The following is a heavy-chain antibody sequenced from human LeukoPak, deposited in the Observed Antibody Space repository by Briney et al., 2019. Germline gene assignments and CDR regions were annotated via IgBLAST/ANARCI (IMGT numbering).Heavy chain of an antibody. CDR1: GYTFTGYY. Sequence: ASVKVSCKASGYTFTGYYMHWVRQAPGQGLERMGWINPNSGGTNYAQKFQGRVTMTRDTSISTAYMELSRLRSDDTAVYYCARVLHRSIAAHDLSDWGQGTLVTVSS. V-gene: IGHV1-2*02. CDR3: ARVLHRSIAAHDLSD. J-gene: IGHJ4*02. CDR2: INPNSGGT. D-gene: IGHD6-6*01.